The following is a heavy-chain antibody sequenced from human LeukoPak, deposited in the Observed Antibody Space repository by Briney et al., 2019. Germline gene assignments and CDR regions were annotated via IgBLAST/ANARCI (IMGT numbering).Heavy chain of an antibody. CDR2: IYPGDSDT. J-gene: IGHJ6*02. Sequence: GESLKISCKGSGYSFTSYWIGWVRQLPGKGLEWMGIIYPGDSDTRYSPSFQGQVTISADKSISTAYLQWSSLKASDTAMYYCARSDQSIAPCMDVWGQGTTVTVSS. V-gene: IGHV5-51*01. D-gene: IGHD6-6*01. CDR3: ARSDQSIAPCMDV. CDR1: GYSFTSYW.